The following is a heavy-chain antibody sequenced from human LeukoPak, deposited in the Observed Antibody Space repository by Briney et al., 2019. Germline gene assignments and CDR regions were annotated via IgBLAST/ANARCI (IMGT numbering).Heavy chain of an antibody. D-gene: IGHD1-26*01. CDR3: ARYSGSYFDY. V-gene: IGHV3-33*01. Sequence: PGRSLRLSCAASGFTFSSYGMHWVRQAPGKGLEWVAVIWYDGSNKYYAGSVKGRFTISRDNSKNTLYLQMNSLRAEDTAVYYCARYSGSYFDYWGQGTLVTVSS. J-gene: IGHJ4*02. CDR1: GFTFSSYG. CDR2: IWYDGSNK.